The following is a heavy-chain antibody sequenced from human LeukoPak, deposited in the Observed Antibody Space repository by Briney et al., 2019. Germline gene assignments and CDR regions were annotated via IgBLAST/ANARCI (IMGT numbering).Heavy chain of an antibody. CDR1: GLTLSNS. CDR2: INSDTYSNTI. D-gene: IGHD4-17*01. CDR3: ARDRDYAFDY. J-gene: IGHJ4*02. V-gene: IGHV3-48*02. Sequence: GGSLRLSCAASGLTLSNSMNWVRQAPGKGLEWISYINSDTYSNTIHYADTVKGRFTISRDNAKSSLYLQMNSLRDEDTAVYYCARDRDYAFDYWGQGTLVTVSS.